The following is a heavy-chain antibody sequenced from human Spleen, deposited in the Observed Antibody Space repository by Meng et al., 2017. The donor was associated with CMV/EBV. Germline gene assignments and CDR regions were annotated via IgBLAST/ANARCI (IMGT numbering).Heavy chain of an antibody. CDR2: VHPRDSET. J-gene: IGHJ5*02. Sequence: SGSYFTDYWIVLVRQMPGKGLEWMGSVHPRDSETRYSPSFQGQVTISVDKSISTSYLQWGSLKASDTAIYYCARMKYLSPGAWFDPWGQGTLVTVSS. CDR3: ARMKYLSPGAWFDP. V-gene: IGHV5-51*01. CDR1: GSYFTDYW. D-gene: IGHD2/OR15-2a*01.